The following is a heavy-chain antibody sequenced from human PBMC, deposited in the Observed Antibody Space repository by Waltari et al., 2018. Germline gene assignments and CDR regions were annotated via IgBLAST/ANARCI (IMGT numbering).Heavy chain of an antibody. CDR2: MYISGKT. CDR3: AREWEYRRFDC. D-gene: IGHD5-18*01. J-gene: IGHJ4*02. V-gene: IGHV3-53*01. Sequence: EVELVESGGGLIQPGGSLRLSCAASGFTVSSNYMNWDRQAPGKGLEWVSVMYISGKTYYADSVKGRFTISRDNSKNTLYLQMNSLRADDTAVYYCAREWEYRRFDCWGQGTLVTVSS. CDR1: GFTVSSNY.